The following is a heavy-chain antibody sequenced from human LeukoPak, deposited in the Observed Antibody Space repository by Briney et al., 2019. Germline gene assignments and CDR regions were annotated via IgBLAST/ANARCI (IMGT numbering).Heavy chain of an antibody. CDR1: GFTFSSYS. CDR3: ARDARYCTNGVCSTYGMDV. Sequence: GGSLRLSCAASGFTFSSYSMNWVRQAPGKGLEWVSSISSSSSYIYYADSVKGRFTISRDNAKSSLYLQMNSLRAEDTAVYYCARDARYCTNGVCSTYGMDVWGQGTTVTVSS. J-gene: IGHJ6*02. V-gene: IGHV3-21*01. D-gene: IGHD2-8*01. CDR2: ISSSSSYI.